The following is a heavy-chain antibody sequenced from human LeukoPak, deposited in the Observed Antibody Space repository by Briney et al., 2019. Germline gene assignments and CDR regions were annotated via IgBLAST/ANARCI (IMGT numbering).Heavy chain of an antibody. CDR2: VSGGGGDT. Sequence: GESLRLSCVASGFTFSSYAVSWVRQAPGKGLAWVSDVSGGGGDTYYADSVKGRFTISRDNSKNTLYLQMNSLRAEDTAVYYCAKDYGYGSGNYFPDYWGQGTLVTVSS. V-gene: IGHV3-23*01. CDR3: AKDYGYGSGNYFPDY. CDR1: GFTFSSYA. J-gene: IGHJ4*02. D-gene: IGHD3-10*01.